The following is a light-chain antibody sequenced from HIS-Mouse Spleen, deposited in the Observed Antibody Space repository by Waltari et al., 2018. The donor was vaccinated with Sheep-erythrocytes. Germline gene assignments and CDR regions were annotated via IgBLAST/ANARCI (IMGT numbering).Light chain of an antibody. CDR1: KLGDKY. CDR2: QDS. J-gene: IGLJ2*01. Sequence: SYELTQPPSVSVSPGQTASITCSGDKLGDKYACWYQQKPGQSPVLVLNQDSKRPSGIPERFSGSTSGNTATLTISGTQAMDEADYYCQAWDSSTAVFGGGTKLTVL. CDR3: QAWDSSTAV. V-gene: IGLV3-1*01.